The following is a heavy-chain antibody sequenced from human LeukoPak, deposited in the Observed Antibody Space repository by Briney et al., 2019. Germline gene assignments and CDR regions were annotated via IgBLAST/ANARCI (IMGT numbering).Heavy chain of an antibody. CDR3: ARDKYYDFWSGSARHDAFDI. Sequence: SETLSLTCAVSGGSFSAYYWSWIRQSPVKGLEWIGEINHSGSTNYNPSLKSRVTISVDTSKNQFSLKLSSVTAADTAVYYCARDKYYDFWSGSARHDAFDIWGQGTMVTVSS. J-gene: IGHJ3*02. CDR2: INHSGST. D-gene: IGHD3-3*01. CDR1: GGSFSAYY. V-gene: IGHV4-34*01.